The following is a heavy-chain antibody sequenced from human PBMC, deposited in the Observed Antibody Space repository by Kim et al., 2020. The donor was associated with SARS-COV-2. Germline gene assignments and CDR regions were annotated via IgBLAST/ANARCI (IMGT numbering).Heavy chain of an antibody. CDR2: ISSSSSTI. CDR1: GFTFSSYS. J-gene: IGHJ4*02. CDR3: ARDRGHFYGGNPFDY. D-gene: IGHD3-10*01. V-gene: IGHV3-48*02. Sequence: GGSLRLSCAASGFTFSSYSMNWVRQAPGKGLEWVSYISSSSSTIYYADSVKGRFTISRDNAKNSLYLQMNSLRDEDTAVYYCARDRGHFYGGNPFDYWGQGTLVTVSS.